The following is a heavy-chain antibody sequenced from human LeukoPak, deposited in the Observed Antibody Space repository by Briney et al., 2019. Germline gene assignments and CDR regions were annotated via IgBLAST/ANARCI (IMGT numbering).Heavy chain of an antibody. J-gene: IGHJ6*02. CDR3: ARGQPPGDYYGMDV. V-gene: IGHV1-2*02. D-gene: IGHD7-27*01. CDR2: INPNSGGT. CDR1: GYTFTGYY. Sequence: ASVKLSCKASGYTFTGYYMHWVRHAPGQGLEWMGWINPNSGGTNYAQKFQGRVTMTRDTSISTAYMELSRLRSDDTAVYYCARGQPPGDYYGMDVWGQGTTVTVSS.